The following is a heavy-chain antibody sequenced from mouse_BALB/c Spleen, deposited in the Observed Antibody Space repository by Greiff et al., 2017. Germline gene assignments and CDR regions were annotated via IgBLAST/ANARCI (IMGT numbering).Heavy chain of an antibody. V-gene: IGHV5-6-5*01. Sequence: EVHLVESGGGLVKPGGSLKLSCAASGFTFSSYAMSWVRQTPEKRLEWVASISSGGSTYYPDSVKGRFTISRDNARNILYLQMSSLRSEDTAMYYCARIGLRLRFAYWGQGTLVTVSA. CDR2: ISSGGST. CDR3: ARIGLRLRFAY. CDR1: GFTFSSYA. J-gene: IGHJ3*01. D-gene: IGHD1-2*01.